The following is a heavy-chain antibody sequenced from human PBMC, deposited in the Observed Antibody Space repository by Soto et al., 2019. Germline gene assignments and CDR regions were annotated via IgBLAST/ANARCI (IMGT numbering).Heavy chain of an antibody. CDR1: GYTFTSYY. CDR3: ARGYSKTTVTTFNWFDP. J-gene: IGHJ5*02. Sequence: ASVKVSCKASGYTFTSYYMHWVRQAPGQGLEWMGIINPSGGSTSYAQKFQGRVTMTRDTSTSTVYIELSSLRSEDTAVYYCARGYSKTTVTTFNWFDPWGQGTLVTVSS. CDR2: INPSGGST. V-gene: IGHV1-46*01. D-gene: IGHD4-4*01.